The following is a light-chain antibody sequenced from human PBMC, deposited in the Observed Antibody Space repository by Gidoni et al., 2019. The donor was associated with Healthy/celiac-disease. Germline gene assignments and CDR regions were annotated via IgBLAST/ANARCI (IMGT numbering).Light chain of an antibody. CDR2: DAS. CDR3: QQRSNWPPSIT. Sequence: IVLTQSPATLSLSPGERATLSCRASQSVSSYLAWYQQKPGQAPRLRIYDASNRATGIPARFRGSGSGTDVTLTISSLEPEDFAVYYCQQRSNWPPSITFGQGTRLEIK. V-gene: IGKV3-11*01. J-gene: IGKJ5*01. CDR1: QSVSSY.